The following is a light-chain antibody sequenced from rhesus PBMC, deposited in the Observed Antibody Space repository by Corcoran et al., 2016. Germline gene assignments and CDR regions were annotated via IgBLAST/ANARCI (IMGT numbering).Light chain of an antibody. J-gene: IGKJ1*01. CDR3: LQHNTYPWT. CDR1: QGVSSF. Sequence: DIQMTQSPSSLSASVGDTVTITCRASQGVSSFLNWFQQQPGKAPKLLIYAASRLESGVPPRFSGRGSGTDFTLTISSLQPEDFAVYYDLQHNTYPWTFGQGTKVEI. CDR2: AAS. V-gene: IGKV1-28*03.